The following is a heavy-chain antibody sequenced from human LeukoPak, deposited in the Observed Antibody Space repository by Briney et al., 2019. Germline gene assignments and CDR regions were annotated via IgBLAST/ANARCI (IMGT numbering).Heavy chain of an antibody. J-gene: IGHJ4*02. CDR3: AKDGGREGYDDFWSGYVSFDY. CDR1: GFTFSTYA. D-gene: IGHD3-3*01. Sequence: GGSLRLSCAASGFTFSTYAMTWVRQAPGKGLEWVSTISGTAGSIYYADSVKGRFSISRDNSKNTLYLLLSSLRAEDTAVYYCAKDGGREGYDDFWSGYVSFDYWGQGTLVTVSS. V-gene: IGHV3-23*01. CDR2: ISGTAGSI.